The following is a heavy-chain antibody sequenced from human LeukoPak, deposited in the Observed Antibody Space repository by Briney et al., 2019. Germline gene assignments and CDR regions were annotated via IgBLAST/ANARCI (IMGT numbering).Heavy chain of an antibody. CDR1: GFTFSSYA. V-gene: IGHV3-23*01. Sequence: PGGSLRLSCAASGFTFSSYAMSWVRQAPGKGLEWVSAISGSGGSTYYADSVKGRFTISRDNSKNTLYLQMNSLRAEDTAVYYCARGHSSSWEYFQHWGQGTLVTVSS. J-gene: IGHJ1*01. CDR3: ARGHSSSWEYFQH. D-gene: IGHD6-13*01. CDR2: ISGSGGST.